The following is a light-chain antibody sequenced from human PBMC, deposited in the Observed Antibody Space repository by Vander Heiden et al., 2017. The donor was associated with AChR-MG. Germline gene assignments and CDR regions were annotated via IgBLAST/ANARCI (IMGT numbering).Light chain of an antibody. Sequence: RITCGGNNIGSKSVHWYQQKPGQAPVLVVYDDSDRPSGITERFSGSNSGNTATLTISRVEAGDEADYYCQVWDSSSDHPVFGGGTKLTVL. V-gene: IGLV3-21*02. J-gene: IGLJ2*01. CDR3: QVWDSSSDHPV. CDR2: DDS. CDR1: NIGSKS.